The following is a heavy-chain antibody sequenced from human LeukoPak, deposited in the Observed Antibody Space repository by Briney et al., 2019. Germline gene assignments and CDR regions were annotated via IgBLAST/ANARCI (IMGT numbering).Heavy chain of an antibody. D-gene: IGHD7-27*01. CDR3: VRGGVWGLSSNWLEA. V-gene: IGHV3-13*04. CDR1: GFTFSSHD. J-gene: IGHJ5*02. CDR2: FIPAGDR. Sequence: GGSLRLSCAASGFTFSSHDMHWVRQAAGKGLEWVSGFIPAGDRYYAESVRGRFTISRENAKSSLYLEMNSLRVGDTAVYYCVRGGVWGLSSNWLEAWGQGTLVVVSS.